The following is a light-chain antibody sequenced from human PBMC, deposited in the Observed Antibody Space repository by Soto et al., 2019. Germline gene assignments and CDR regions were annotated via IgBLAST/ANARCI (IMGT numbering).Light chain of an antibody. Sequence: EIVLTQSPATLSLSPGERATLSCRASQSVSSNLAWYQQKPGQAPRLLIYGASTRATGIPARFSGSGSGTEFTLTISSLQSEDFAVYYCQQYNNWPPWTFGQGTKVDI. CDR3: QQYNNWPPWT. CDR1: QSVSSN. J-gene: IGKJ1*01. CDR2: GAS. V-gene: IGKV3-15*01.